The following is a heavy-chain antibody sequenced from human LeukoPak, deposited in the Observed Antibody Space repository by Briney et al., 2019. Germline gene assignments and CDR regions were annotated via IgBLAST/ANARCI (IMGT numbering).Heavy chain of an antibody. CDR3: AKDDNWYYYDSSGYLAAKYFQH. CDR1: GFTFSSYG. J-gene: IGHJ1*01. D-gene: IGHD3-22*01. CDR2: ISGSGGST. V-gene: IGHV3-23*01. Sequence: GGSLRLSCAASGFTFSSYGMHWVRQAPGKGLEWVSAISGSGGSTYYADSVKGRFTISRDNSKNTLYLQMNSLRAEDTAVYYCAKDDNWYYYDSSGYLAAKYFQHWGQGTLVTVSS.